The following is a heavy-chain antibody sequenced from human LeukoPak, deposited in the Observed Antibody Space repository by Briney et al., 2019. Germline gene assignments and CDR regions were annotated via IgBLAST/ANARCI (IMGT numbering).Heavy chain of an antibody. J-gene: IGHJ4*02. CDR2: INSDGSST. Sequence: PGGSLRLSCAASGFTFSSYWMHWVRQAPGKGLAWVSRINSDGSSTSYADSVKGRFTISRDNAKNTLYLQMNSLRAEDTAVYYCTTLTYCSGGSCSVFDYWGQGTLVTVSS. CDR3: TTLTYCSGGSCSVFDY. CDR1: GFTFSSYW. V-gene: IGHV3-74*01. D-gene: IGHD2-15*01.